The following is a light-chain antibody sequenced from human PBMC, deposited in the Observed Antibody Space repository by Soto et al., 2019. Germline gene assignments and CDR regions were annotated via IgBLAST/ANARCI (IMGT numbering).Light chain of an antibody. CDR1: QSVTGSY. CDR2: GAS. Sequence: EIVMTQSPATLSVSPGERATLSCRTSQSVTGSYLAWYQQKPGQAPRLLIFGASSRATGIPDRFSGSASGTDFTLTISRLEPQDSAIYYCQQYVISVTFGQGTRLEIK. J-gene: IGKJ5*01. CDR3: QQYVISVT. V-gene: IGKV3-20*01.